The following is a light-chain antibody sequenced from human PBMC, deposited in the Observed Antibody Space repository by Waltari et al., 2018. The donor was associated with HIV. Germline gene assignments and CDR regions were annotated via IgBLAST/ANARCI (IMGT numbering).Light chain of an antibody. CDR1: SLIHSY. CDR3: HSRDTNPNHLV. CDR2: GRN. V-gene: IGLV3-19*01. Sequence: SSELTQDPAVSVALGQTVRITCQGDSLIHSYASWYQQKPGQAPLLVMFGRNNRPSGIPDRFSGSSSGNTASLTITGTQAEDEADYYCHSRDTNPNHLVFGAGTRLTVL. J-gene: IGLJ3*02.